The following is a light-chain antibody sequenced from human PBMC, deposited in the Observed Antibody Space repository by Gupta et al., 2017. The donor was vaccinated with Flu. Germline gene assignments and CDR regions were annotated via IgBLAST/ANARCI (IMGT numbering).Light chain of an antibody. CDR1: SSDVGSYNL. CDR2: EGI. Sequence: QSALTQPASVSGSPGQSITISCTWPSSDVGSYNLVSWYQQHPGKAPKLLISEGIKRPSGVSNRFSGSKSGNTASLTISGLQDEDEADYYCCSYAASSTWVFGGGTKLTVL. CDR3: CSYAASSTWV. J-gene: IGLJ2*01. V-gene: IGLV2-23*01.